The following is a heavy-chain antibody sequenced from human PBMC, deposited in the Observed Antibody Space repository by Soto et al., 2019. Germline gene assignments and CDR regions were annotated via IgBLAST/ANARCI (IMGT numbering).Heavy chain of an antibody. Sequence: SETLSLTCTVSGGSISSSSYYWGWIRQPPGKGLEWIGSIYYSGSTYSNPSLKGRVTISVDTSKNQFSLKLSSVTAADTAVYYCARLLWSGYSHYYFDYWGQGTLVTVSS. V-gene: IGHV4-39*01. CDR3: ARLLWSGYSHYYFDY. CDR1: GGSISSSSYY. CDR2: IYYSGST. J-gene: IGHJ4*02. D-gene: IGHD3-3*01.